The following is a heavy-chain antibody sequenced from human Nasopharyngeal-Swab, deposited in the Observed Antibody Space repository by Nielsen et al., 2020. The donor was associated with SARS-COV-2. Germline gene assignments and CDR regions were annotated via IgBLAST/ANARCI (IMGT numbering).Heavy chain of an antibody. CDR1: GGSISSSSYY. CDR3: ATLDYYDSS. J-gene: IGHJ4*02. V-gene: IGHV4-39*01. Sequence: SETLSPTCTVSGGSISSSSYYWGWIRQPPGKGLEWIGSIYYSGSTYYNLSLKSRVTISVDTSKNQFSLKLSSVTAADTAVYYCATLDYYDSSWGQGTLVTVSS. D-gene: IGHD3-22*01. CDR2: IYYSGST.